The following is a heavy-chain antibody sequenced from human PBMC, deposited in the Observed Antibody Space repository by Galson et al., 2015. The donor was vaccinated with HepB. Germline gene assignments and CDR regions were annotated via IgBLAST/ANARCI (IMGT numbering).Heavy chain of an antibody. V-gene: IGHV3-53*01. Sequence: SLRLSCAASGFTVSSNYMSWVRQAPGRGLEWVSVIYSGGSTYYDDSVKGRLTISRDNSKNTLYLQMNSLRAEDTAGYYCARDRNQFDFWSGYYGGWFDPWGQGTLVTVSS. CDR3: ARDRNQFDFWSGYYGGWFDP. CDR1: GFTVSSNY. D-gene: IGHD3-3*01. CDR2: IYSGGST. J-gene: IGHJ5*02.